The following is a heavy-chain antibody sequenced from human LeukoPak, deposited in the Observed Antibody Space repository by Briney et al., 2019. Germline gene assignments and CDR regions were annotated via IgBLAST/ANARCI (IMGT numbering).Heavy chain of an antibody. V-gene: IGHV1-18*01. D-gene: IGHD2-15*01. CDR1: GYTFTSYG. J-gene: IGHJ4*02. CDR3: ALSSVLLTGGY. CDR2: ISAYNGNT. Sequence: GASVKVSCKASGYTFTSYGISWVRQAPGQGLEWMGWISAYNGNTNYAQKFQGRVTMTRDTSISTAYMELSRLRSDDTAVYYCALSSVLLTGGYWGQGTLVTVSS.